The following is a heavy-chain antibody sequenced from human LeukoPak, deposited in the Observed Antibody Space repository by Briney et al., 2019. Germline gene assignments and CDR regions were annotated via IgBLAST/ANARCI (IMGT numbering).Heavy chain of an antibody. J-gene: IGHJ4*02. Sequence: PGGSLRLSCAASGFTFSNYAMHWVRQAPGKGLEWVAIISYDGSNKYYADSVKGRFTISRDNSKNTLYLQMSSLRAEDTAVYYCARSGYYSSFDYWGQGTLVTVSS. CDR2: ISYDGSNK. CDR3: ARSGYYSSFDY. CDR1: GFTFSNYA. V-gene: IGHV3-30*04. D-gene: IGHD3-3*01.